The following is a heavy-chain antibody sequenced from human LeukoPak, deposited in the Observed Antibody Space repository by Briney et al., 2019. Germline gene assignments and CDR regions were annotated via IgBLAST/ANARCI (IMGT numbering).Heavy chain of an antibody. D-gene: IGHD3-16*01. J-gene: IGHJ3*01. CDR1: GGSISGTYY. V-gene: IGHV4-59*08. CDR2: IYYTGTT. CDR3: ARRWVYDKRAFDA. Sequence: SETLSLTCTVSGGSISGTYYWSWLRQPPGKGLEWIGYIYYTGTTDSNPSLKSRVTISLDTSKNQFSLNLSSVTAADTAVYYCARRWVYDKRAFDAWGQGTMVTVSS.